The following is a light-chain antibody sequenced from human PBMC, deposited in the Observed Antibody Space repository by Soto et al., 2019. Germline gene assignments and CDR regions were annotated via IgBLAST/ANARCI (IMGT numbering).Light chain of an antibody. CDR1: QDITKY. J-gene: IGKJ3*01. Sequence: DIQMTQSPSSLSASVGDRVTITCQASQDITKYLNWYQQKPGIAHKVLISDASNLEKGVPPRFSGSGSGTEFTLTISGLQPEDFATYYCQQYDNLPLTFGPGTQVEMK. V-gene: IGKV1-33*01. CDR2: DAS. CDR3: QQYDNLPLT.